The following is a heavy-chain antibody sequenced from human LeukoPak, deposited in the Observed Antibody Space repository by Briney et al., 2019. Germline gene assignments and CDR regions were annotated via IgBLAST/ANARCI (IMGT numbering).Heavy chain of an antibody. CDR1: GYTFTNYG. CDR2: ISAYNSNT. J-gene: IGHJ4*02. Sequence: ASVKVSCKASGYTFTNYGISWVRQAPGQGLVWMGWISAYNSNTNYAQKLQGRVTMTTDTSTSTAYMELRSLRSDDTAVYYCATQTGPGGAIDYWGQGTLVTVSS. D-gene: IGHD1-26*01. CDR3: ATQTGPGGAIDY. V-gene: IGHV1-18*01.